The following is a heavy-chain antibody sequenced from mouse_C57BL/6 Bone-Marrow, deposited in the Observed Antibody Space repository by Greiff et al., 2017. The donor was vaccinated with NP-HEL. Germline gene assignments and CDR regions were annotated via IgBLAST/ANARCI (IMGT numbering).Heavy chain of an antibody. CDR1: GFTFSDAW. Sequence: EVKLVESGGGLVQPGGSMKLSCAASGFTFSDAWMDWVRQSPEKGLEWVAEIRNKANNHATYYAESVKGRFTISRDDSKSSVYLHMNSLRAEDTGIYNCTMSYDNGAGAWFAYWVQGTLVTVSA. D-gene: IGHD2-4*01. CDR2: IRNKANNHAT. V-gene: IGHV6-6*01. J-gene: IGHJ3*01. CDR3: TMSYDNGAGAWFAY.